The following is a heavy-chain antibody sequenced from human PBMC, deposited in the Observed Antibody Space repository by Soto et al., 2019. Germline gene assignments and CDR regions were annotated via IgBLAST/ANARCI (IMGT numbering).Heavy chain of an antibody. J-gene: IGHJ6*04. D-gene: IGHD6-13*01. V-gene: IGHV4-31*03. CDR1: GDSINNGGTY. CDR2: IFYSGST. Sequence: QVQLQESGPGLVKPSQTLSLTCSVSGDSINNGGTYWNRVRQFQGRGLEWIGYIFYSGSTHYKSSLKSRVEMSLDTSKNEFSLTLRSATAADTAVYYCARGGSSCEGFYYMDVWGKGTTVTVSS. CDR3: ARGGSSCEGFYYMDV.